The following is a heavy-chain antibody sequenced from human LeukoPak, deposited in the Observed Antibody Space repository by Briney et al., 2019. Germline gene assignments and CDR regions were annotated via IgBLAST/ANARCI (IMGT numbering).Heavy chain of an antibody. J-gene: IGHJ4*02. CDR1: GFTFSSYG. CDR3: ARNSQYGYIWGSYREYFDY. V-gene: IGHV3-30*03. Sequence: PGGSLRLSCAASGFTFSSYGMHWVRQAPGKGLEWVAVISYDGSNKYYADSVKGRFTISRDNSKNTLYLQMNSLRAEDTAVYYCARNSQYGYIWGSYREYFDYWGQGTLVTVSS. D-gene: IGHD3-16*02. CDR2: ISYDGSNK.